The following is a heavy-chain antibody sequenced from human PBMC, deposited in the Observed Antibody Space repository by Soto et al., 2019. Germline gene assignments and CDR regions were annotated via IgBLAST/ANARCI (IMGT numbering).Heavy chain of an antibody. CDR2: IIPLLDIA. Sequence: QVQLVQSGAEVKKPGSSVKVSCKTSGGTFSNDIITWVRQAPGQGLEWMGRIIPLLDIANYAQKFQGRVTIPADKSTRTAYMELNSLRSEDTAVYYCARDAPIGSTFSGYDAIDYWGQGTLVTVSS. CDR3: ARDAPIGSTFSGYDAIDY. J-gene: IGHJ4*02. V-gene: IGHV1-69*08. CDR1: GGTFSNDI. D-gene: IGHD5-12*01.